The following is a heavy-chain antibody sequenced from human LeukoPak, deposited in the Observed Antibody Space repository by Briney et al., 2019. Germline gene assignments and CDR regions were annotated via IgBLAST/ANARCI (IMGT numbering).Heavy chain of an antibody. J-gene: IGHJ4*02. CDR1: GFTFGDYS. CDR3: AKGGSTTSSWYVGELDY. Sequence: PGGSLRLSCTASGFTFGDYSLSWVRQAPEKGLEWVGFIRRKGYGGTTEYAPSVKGRFIISRDDSKSTAYLQMNSLKTEDTAVYYCAKGGSTTSSWYVGELDYWGQGTLVTVSS. CDR2: IRRKGYGGTT. D-gene: IGHD6-13*01. V-gene: IGHV3-49*04.